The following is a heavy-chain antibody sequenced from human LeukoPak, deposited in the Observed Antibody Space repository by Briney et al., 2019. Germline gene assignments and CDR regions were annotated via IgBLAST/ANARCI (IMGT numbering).Heavy chain of an antibody. CDR2: MNPNSGNT. CDR3: ARVNNVQTYYDFWSGYSDAFDI. D-gene: IGHD3-3*01. Sequence: ASVKVSCKASGYTFTSYDINWVRQATGQGLEWMGWMNPNSGNTGYAQKFQGRVTITRNTSISTAYMELSSLRSEDTAVYYCARVNNVQTYYDFWSGYSDAFDIWGQGTMVTVSS. V-gene: IGHV1-8*03. J-gene: IGHJ3*02. CDR1: GYTFTSYD.